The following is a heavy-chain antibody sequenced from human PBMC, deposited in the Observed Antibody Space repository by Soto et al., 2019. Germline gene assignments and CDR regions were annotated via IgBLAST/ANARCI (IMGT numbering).Heavy chain of an antibody. D-gene: IGHD1-26*01. V-gene: IGHV1-45*02. CDR2: ITPFSGDV. J-gene: IGHJ4*02. CDR3: AGGGAGSGPFTWELPDH. CDR1: GNTFTYRY. Sequence: QMQLVQSGAEVKKTGSSVTVSCKALGNTFTYRYLRWVRQAPGQALEWMGWITPFSGDVHYAQKFQERVTITRDRSINTAYMQMSSLRSEDTAMYFCAGGGAGSGPFTWELPDHWGQGTLVTVSS.